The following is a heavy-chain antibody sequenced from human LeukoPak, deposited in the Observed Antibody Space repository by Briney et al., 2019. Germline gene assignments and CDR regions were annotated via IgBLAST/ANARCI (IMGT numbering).Heavy chain of an antibody. Sequence: GGSLRLSCAASGITFDDYGISWVSQAPGKGLEWVSGINWNGGSTGYADSVKGRFTISRDNAKNSLYLQMNSLRAEDTALYYCARTSGYDFRDNAFDIWGQGTMVTVSS. D-gene: IGHD5-12*01. V-gene: IGHV3-20*04. CDR3: ARTSGYDFRDNAFDI. CDR1: GITFDDYG. CDR2: INWNGGST. J-gene: IGHJ3*02.